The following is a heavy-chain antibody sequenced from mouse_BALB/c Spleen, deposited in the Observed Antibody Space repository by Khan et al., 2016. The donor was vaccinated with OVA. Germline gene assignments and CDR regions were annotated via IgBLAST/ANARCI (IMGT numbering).Heavy chain of an antibody. Sequence: EVQLQQSGPELVKPGASVKISCKASGYSFTGYFMHWVMQSHGKSLEWIGRINPHIGETLSNQKFKGKATLTVDESSSTAHMELRSLASEDSAGYFCARIYGSDFDYWGQGTTLTVSS. D-gene: IGHD1-1*01. CDR3: ARIYGSDFDY. CDR1: GYSFTGYF. V-gene: IGHV1-20*02. J-gene: IGHJ2*01. CDR2: INPHIGET.